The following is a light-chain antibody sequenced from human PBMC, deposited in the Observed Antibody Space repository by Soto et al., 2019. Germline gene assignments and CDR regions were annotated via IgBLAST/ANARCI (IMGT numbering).Light chain of an antibody. J-gene: IGKJ1*01. V-gene: IGKV3-20*01. CDR3: QQYGSSWT. Sequence: EIELTPSPGTLSLSPGERATLSCRASQSVSSSFSAWYQKKRGQATMLLIYGSSFRATGIPDRFSGSWYATDFPITISRQEPDDFAVDYDQQYGSSWTFGQGTKVEVK. CDR2: GSS. CDR1: QSVSSSF.